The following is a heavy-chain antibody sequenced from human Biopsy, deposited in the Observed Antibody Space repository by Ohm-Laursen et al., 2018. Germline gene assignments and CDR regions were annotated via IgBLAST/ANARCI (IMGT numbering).Heavy chain of an antibody. V-gene: IGHV1-69*10. CDR2: IVPILGHL. CDR1: GGPSSNYA. CDR3: AADADGYYTEFDY. J-gene: IGHJ4*02. Sequence: VKISCKASGGPSSNYAFSWVRQAPGQGLEWVGRIVPILGHLNYAQRFQGRVSITADKSTTYVYMELSSLTSGDTAVYYCAADADGYYTEFDYWGPGTLVTVSS. D-gene: IGHD3-3*01.